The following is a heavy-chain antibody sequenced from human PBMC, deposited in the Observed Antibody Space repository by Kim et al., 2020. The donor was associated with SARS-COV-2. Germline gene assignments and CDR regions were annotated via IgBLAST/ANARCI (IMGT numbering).Heavy chain of an antibody. V-gene: IGHV3-9*01. D-gene: IGHD2-21*02. J-gene: IGHJ2*01. CDR3: AKDGAYCGGDCYDNWYFDL. Sequence: GRFTISRDNAKNSLYLQMNSLRAEDTALYYCAKDGAYCGGDCYDNWYFDLWGRGTLVTVSS.